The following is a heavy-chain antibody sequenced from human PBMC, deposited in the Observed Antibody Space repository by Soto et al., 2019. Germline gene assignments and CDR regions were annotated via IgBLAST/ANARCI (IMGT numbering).Heavy chain of an antibody. Sequence: EVQLVQSGAEVKKPGESLKISCKGSGYVFTSYWIAWVRQMPGKGLEWMGLIYPSDSDTRYSPSFQGQVTISADKSINTAYLQWGSLKASDTDMYYCARVYGKYFQHWGQGTPVTVSS. V-gene: IGHV5-51*01. CDR3: ARVYGKYFQH. J-gene: IGHJ1*01. CDR1: GYVFTSYW. CDR2: IYPSDSDT. D-gene: IGHD4-17*01.